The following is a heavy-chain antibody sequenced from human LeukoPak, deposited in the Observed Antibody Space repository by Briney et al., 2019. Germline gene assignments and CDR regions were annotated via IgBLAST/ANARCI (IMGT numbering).Heavy chain of an antibody. Sequence: ASVKVSCKASGGTFSTYPISWVRQAPGQGLEWMGGISPIVGIANYAQKFRSRVTITADKYTNTAYMELSSLRSEDTAVYYCARDGEMAAIYFDYWGQGTLVTVSS. CDR1: GGTFSTYP. D-gene: IGHD5-24*01. CDR2: ISPIVGIA. CDR3: ARDGEMAAIYFDY. J-gene: IGHJ4*02. V-gene: IGHV1-69*10.